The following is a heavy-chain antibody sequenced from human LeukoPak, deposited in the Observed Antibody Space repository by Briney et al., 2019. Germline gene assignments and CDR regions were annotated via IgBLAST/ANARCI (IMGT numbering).Heavy chain of an antibody. Sequence: SVNVSCKASGGTFSSTAINWVRQAPGQGLEWMGGFIPIIGTPIYSQKFQGRVTITADEITSTAYMELSSLRSEDTAVYYCARDKRAGTFDYWGQGTLVTVSS. CDR1: GGTFSSTA. V-gene: IGHV1-69*01. D-gene: IGHD1-1*01. CDR3: ARDKRAGTFDY. J-gene: IGHJ4*02. CDR2: FIPIIGTP.